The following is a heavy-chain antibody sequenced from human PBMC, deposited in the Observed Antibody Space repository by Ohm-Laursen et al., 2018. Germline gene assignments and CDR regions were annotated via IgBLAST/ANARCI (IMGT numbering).Heavy chain of an antibody. CDR2: ISGSGHRT. V-gene: IGHV3-23*01. J-gene: IGHJ4*02. D-gene: IGHD2-8*02. CDR3: AKESSRYCTGGTCYPGGYFDY. Sequence: SLRLSCAASGFTFSSYWMNWVRQAPGKGLEWVSVISGSGHRTYYADSVKGRFAISRDNSKNTLYLQMNSLRAKDTAIYYCAKESSRYCTGGTCYPGGYFDYWGQGTLVTVSS. CDR1: GFTFSSYW.